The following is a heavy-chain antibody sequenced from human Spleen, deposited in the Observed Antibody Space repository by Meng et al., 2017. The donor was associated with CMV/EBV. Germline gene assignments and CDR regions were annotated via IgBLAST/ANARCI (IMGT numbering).Heavy chain of an antibody. Sequence: GESLKISCAASGFTFSSYTMNWVRQAPGKGLEWVSVLSSSTSYIYYADSVKGRFTISRDKNSVYLQMSSLRAEDTAVYYCARESTPYTMAYGMDVWGQGTTVTVSS. CDR1: GFTFSSYT. CDR3: ARESTPYTMAYGMDV. CDR2: LSSSTSYI. J-gene: IGHJ6*02. V-gene: IGHV3-21*06. D-gene: IGHD3-10*01.